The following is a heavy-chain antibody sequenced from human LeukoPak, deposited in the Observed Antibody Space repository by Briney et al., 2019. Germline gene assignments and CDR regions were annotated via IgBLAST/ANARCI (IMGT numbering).Heavy chain of an antibody. D-gene: IGHD4-17*01. CDR2: ISSGSGHM. J-gene: IGHJ4*02. CDR1: GFTFSTYG. V-gene: IGHV3-21*01. CDR3: ARHGDYGGLSSY. Sequence: GGSLRLSCAASGFTFSTYGMNWVRQAPGKGLEWVSSISSGSGHMYYADSVKGRFTISKDNAKNSLYLQMNSLRAEDTAVYYCARHGDYGGLSSYWGQGTLVTVSS.